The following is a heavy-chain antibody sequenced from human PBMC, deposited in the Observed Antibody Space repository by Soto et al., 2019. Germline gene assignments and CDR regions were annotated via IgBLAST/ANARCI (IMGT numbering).Heavy chain of an antibody. D-gene: IGHD1-1*01. J-gene: IGHJ4*02. V-gene: IGHV2-5*02. CDR3: AHRGAWNHFDS. CDR2: IYWDDDK. CDR1: GFSLSTSGVG. Sequence: QITLKESGPTLVKPTQTLTLTCTLSGFSLSTSGVGVGWIRQPPGKALEWLALIYWDDDKRYSPSLKSTLTITKDTSKNQVVRTMTNMDPVDTATYYCAHRGAWNHFDSWGQGTQVTVSS.